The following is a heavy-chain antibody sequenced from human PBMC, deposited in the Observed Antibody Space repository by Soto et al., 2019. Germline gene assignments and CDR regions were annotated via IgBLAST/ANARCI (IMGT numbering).Heavy chain of an antibody. Sequence: SETLSLTCTVSGGSIISSSYYWVWIRQPPGKGLEWIGSIYYSGSTYYNPSLKSRVTISVDTSKNQFSLKLSSVTAADTAVYYCARRLGYCSGGSCYSPPYFDYWGQGTLVTVSS. V-gene: IGHV4-39*01. CDR2: IYYSGST. CDR3: ARRLGYCSGGSCYSPPYFDY. J-gene: IGHJ4*02. D-gene: IGHD2-15*01. CDR1: GGSIISSSYY.